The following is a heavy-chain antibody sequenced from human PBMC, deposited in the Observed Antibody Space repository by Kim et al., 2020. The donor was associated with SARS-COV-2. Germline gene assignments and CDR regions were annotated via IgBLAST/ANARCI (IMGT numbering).Heavy chain of an antibody. Sequence: SETLSLTCAVSGGSISSGGYSWSWIRQPPGKGLEWIGYIYHSGSTYYNPSLKSRVTISVDRSKNQFSLKLSSVTAADTAVYYCARGFRFLEWHRGFDPWGQGTLVTVSS. V-gene: IGHV4-30-2*01. J-gene: IGHJ5*02. CDR2: IYHSGST. D-gene: IGHD3-3*01. CDR3: ARGFRFLEWHRGFDP. CDR1: GGSISSGGYS.